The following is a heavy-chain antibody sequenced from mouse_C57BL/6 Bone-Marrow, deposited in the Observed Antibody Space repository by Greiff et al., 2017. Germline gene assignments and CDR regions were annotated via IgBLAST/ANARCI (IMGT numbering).Heavy chain of an antibody. V-gene: IGHV5-17*01. J-gene: IGHJ1*03. CDR3: AKLGSYWYFDV. CDR2: ISSGSSTI. CDR1: GFTFSDYG. D-gene: IGHD4-1*01. Sequence: EVKLVESGGGLVKPGGSLKLSCAASGFTFSDYGMHWVRQAPEKGLEWVAYISSGSSTIYYADTVKGRFTLSRDNAKNTLFLQMTSLRSEDTAMYYCAKLGSYWYFDVWGTGTTVTVSS.